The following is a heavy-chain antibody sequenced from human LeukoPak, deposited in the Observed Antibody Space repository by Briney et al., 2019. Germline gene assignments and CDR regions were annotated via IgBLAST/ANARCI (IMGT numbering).Heavy chain of an antibody. CDR2: ISSSSSTI. Sequence: GGSLRLSCAASGFTFSSYSMNWVRQAPGKGLEWVSFISSSSSTIYYADSVKGRFTISRDNAKNSLYLQMNSLRAEDTAVYYCARDRVGSYSAIDYWGQGTLVTVSS. CDR1: GFTFSSYS. V-gene: IGHV3-48*04. CDR3: ARDRVGSYSAIDY. D-gene: IGHD1-26*01. J-gene: IGHJ4*02.